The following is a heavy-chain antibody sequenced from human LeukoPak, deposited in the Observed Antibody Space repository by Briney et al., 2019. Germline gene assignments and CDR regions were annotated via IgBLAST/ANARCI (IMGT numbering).Heavy chain of an antibody. Sequence: GGSLRLSCAASGFTVSSNYMSWVRQAPGKGLEWVSVIYSGGSTYYSDSLKGRFTISRDNSKNTLYLQMNSLRAEDTAVYYCARGGPAAGRFDYWGQGTLVTVSS. J-gene: IGHJ4*02. CDR1: GFTVSSNY. CDR3: ARGGPAAGRFDY. V-gene: IGHV3-66*01. D-gene: IGHD6-13*01. CDR2: IYSGGST.